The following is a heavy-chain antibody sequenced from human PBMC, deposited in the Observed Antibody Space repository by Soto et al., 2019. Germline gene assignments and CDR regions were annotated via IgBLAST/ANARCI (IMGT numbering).Heavy chain of an antibody. J-gene: IGHJ4*02. D-gene: IGHD2-15*01. CDR2: IIPIFGTA. CDR1: GGTFSSYA. CDR3: ARGFFSDCSGGSCYRFDY. V-gene: IGHV1-69*01. Sequence: VQLVQSGAEVKKPGSSVKVSCKASGGTFSSYAISWVRQAPGQGLEWMGGIIPIFGTANYAQKFQGRVTITADESTSTANMGLSSLRSEDTAVYYCARGFFSDCSGGSCYRFDYWGQGTLVTVSS.